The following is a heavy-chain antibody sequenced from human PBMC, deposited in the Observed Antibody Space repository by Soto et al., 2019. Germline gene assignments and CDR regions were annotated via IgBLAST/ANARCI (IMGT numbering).Heavy chain of an antibody. D-gene: IGHD1-1*01. CDR3: ASVINWNFDY. J-gene: IGHJ4*02. V-gene: IGHV3-48*03. Sequence: GGSLRLSCAASGFTFSSYEMNWVRQAPGKGLEWVSYISSSGSTIYYADSVKGRFTISRDNAKNSLYLQMNSLRAEDTAVYYCASVINWNFDYWGQGTLVTVSS. CDR2: ISSSGSTI. CDR1: GFTFSSYE.